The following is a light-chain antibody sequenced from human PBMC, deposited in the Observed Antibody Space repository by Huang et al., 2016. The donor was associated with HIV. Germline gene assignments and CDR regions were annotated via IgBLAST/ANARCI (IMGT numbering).Light chain of an antibody. J-gene: IGKJ3*01. Sequence: DIQMTQSLSSLSASVGDRVIITCRASQSISSYLNWYQQQPGKAPNLLIYAASSLQSGVPSRFSGSGSGTEFTLTIRSLQPEDFATYYCQQSYSNTFTFGAGTKVDVK. CDR1: QSISSY. V-gene: IGKV1-39*01. CDR3: QQSYSNTFT. CDR2: AAS.